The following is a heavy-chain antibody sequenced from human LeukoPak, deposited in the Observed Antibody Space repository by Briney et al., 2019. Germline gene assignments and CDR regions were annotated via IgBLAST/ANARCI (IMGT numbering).Heavy chain of an antibody. CDR1: GFTFSSYW. V-gene: IGHV3-7*01. Sequence: GGSLRLSCADSGFTFSSYWMAWVRQAPGKGLEWVANVKQDASEKYYVDSVKGRFTIPRDNAKNSLYLQMTSLRAEDTAVYYCARVRTYVGPTMQSYYMDVWGKGTTVTISS. D-gene: IGHD1-26*01. CDR2: VKQDASEK. CDR3: ARVRTYVGPTMQSYYMDV. J-gene: IGHJ6*03.